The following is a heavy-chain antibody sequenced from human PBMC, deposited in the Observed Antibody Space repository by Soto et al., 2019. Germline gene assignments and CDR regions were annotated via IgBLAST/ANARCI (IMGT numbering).Heavy chain of an antibody. CDR3: ARNNGRENYYDSSGYWYYFDY. CDR1: GGSISSYY. CDR2: IYYSGST. Sequence: SETLSLTCTVSGGSISSYYWSWIRQPPGKGLEWIGYIYYSGSTNYNPSLKSRVTISVDTSKNQFPLKLSSVTAADTAVYYCARNNGRENYYDSSGYWYYFDYWGQGTLVTVSS. J-gene: IGHJ4*02. D-gene: IGHD3-22*01. V-gene: IGHV4-59*01.